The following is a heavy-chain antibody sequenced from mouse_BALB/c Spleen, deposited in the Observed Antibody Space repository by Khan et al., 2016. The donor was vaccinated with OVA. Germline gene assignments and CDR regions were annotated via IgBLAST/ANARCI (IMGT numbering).Heavy chain of an antibody. J-gene: IGHJ3*01. CDR1: GFSLTSYG. V-gene: IGHV2-4-1*01. Sequence: QVQLKESGPGLVQPSQSLSITCTVSGFSLTSYGVHWVRQSPGKGLEWLGVLWSGGSTDYNAAFISRLSISKDNSKSQVFFKMNSLQADDTAIYYCARPGFAYWGQGTLVTVSA. CDR3: ARPGFAY. CDR2: LWSGGST.